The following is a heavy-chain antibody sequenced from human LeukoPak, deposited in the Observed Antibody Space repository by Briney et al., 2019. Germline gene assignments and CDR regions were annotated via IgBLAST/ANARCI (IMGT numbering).Heavy chain of an antibody. Sequence: GGSLRLSCAASGFTFAGYSINWVRQAPGKGLEWLSYISNSGSPIYYADSVKGRFTISRDNAKNSLYLQMNSLRDEDTAIYYCVKDHYGSGGSYGPSWAFDIWGQGTMVTVSS. V-gene: IGHV3-48*02. D-gene: IGHD3-10*01. CDR3: VKDHYGSGGSYGPSWAFDI. J-gene: IGHJ3*02. CDR2: ISNSGSPI. CDR1: GFTFAGYS.